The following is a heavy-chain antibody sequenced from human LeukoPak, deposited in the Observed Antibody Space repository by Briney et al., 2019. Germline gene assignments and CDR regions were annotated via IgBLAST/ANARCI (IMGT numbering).Heavy chain of an antibody. CDR1: GGTFISYA. J-gene: IGHJ4*02. Sequence: SVTVSFKASGGTFISYAISWVRQAPGQGREWMGRIIPILGIANYAQKFQGRVTITADKSTSTAYMELSSLRSEDTAVYYCAVPDGDYGDHEGYWGQGTLVTVSS. D-gene: IGHD4-17*01. CDR3: AVPDGDYGDHEGY. CDR2: IIPILGIA. V-gene: IGHV1-69*04.